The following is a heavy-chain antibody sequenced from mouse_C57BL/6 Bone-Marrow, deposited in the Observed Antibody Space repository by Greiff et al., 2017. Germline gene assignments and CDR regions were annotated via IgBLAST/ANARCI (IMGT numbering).Heavy chain of an antibody. CDR2: ISSGGSYT. CDR3: ARHETYYSNYGAY. Sequence: EVKLVESGGDLVKPGGSLKLSCAASGFTFSSYGMSWVRQTPDKRLEWVATISSGGSYTYYPDSVKGRFTISRDTAKNTLYLQMSSLKSEDTAMYYCARHETYYSNYGAYWGQGTLVTVSA. V-gene: IGHV5-6*01. CDR1: GFTFSSYG. D-gene: IGHD2-5*01. J-gene: IGHJ3*01.